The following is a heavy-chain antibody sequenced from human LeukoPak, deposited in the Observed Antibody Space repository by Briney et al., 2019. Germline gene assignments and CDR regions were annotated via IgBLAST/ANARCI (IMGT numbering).Heavy chain of an antibody. CDR3: ARDLSMYYYYMDV. D-gene: IGHD2/OR15-2a*01. CDR2: INHRGST. J-gene: IGHJ6*03. Sequence: SETLSLTCAVYGGSFSGYYWSWIRQPPGKGLEWIGEINHRGSTNYNPSLKSRVTISVDTSKNQFSLKLSSVTAEDTAVYYCARDLSMYYYYMDVWGKGTTVTVSS. CDR1: GGSFSGYY. V-gene: IGHV4-34*01.